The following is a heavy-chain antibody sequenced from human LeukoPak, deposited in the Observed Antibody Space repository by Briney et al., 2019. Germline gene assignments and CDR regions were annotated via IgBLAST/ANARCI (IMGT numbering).Heavy chain of an antibody. J-gene: IGHJ4*02. CDR3: AKSPRPPSGYVD. CDR2: IYYSGST. Sequence: SETLSLTCTVSGGSISSYYWSWIRQPPGKGLEWIGYIYYSGSTNYNPSLKSRVTISVDTSKNQFSLKLSSVTAADTAVYYCAKSPRPPSGYVDWGQGTLVTVSS. CDR1: GGSISSYY. D-gene: IGHD5-12*01. V-gene: IGHV4-59*01.